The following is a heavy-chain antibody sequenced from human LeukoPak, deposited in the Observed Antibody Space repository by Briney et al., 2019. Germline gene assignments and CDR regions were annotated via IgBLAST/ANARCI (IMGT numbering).Heavy chain of an antibody. J-gene: IGHJ3*02. Sequence: GASVKVSCKVSGYTLTELSMHWVRQAPGQGLEWMGIINPSGGSTSYAQKFQGRVTMTRDTSTSTVYMELSSLRSEDTAVYYCARLGEAFDIWGQGTMVTVSS. D-gene: IGHD3-16*01. CDR1: GYTLTELS. CDR3: ARLGEAFDI. CDR2: INPSGGST. V-gene: IGHV1-46*01.